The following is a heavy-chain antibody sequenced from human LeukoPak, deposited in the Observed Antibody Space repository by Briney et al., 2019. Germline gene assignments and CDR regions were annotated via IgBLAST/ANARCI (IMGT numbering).Heavy chain of an antibody. CDR2: IYYSGST. V-gene: IGHV4-31*03. J-gene: IGHJ5*02. CDR1: GGSISSGGYY. D-gene: IGHD1-1*01. Sequence: SQTLSLTCTVSGGSISSGGYYWSWIRQHPGEGLEWIGYIYYSGSTYYNPSLKSRVTISVDTSKNQFSLKLSSVTAADTAVYYCARERKTTGTERWFDPWGQGTLVTVSS. CDR3: ARERKTTGTERWFDP.